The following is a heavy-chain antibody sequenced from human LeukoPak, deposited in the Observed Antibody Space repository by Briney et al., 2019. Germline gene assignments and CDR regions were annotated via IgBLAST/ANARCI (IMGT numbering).Heavy chain of an antibody. D-gene: IGHD5-12*01. CDR3: ARGRIEALRDEYSGYVFDY. Sequence: SQTLSLTCTVSGGSISSGDYYWSWIRQPPGKGLEWIGYIYYSGSTYYNPSLKSRVTMSVDKSKNQFSLRLSSVTAADTAVYYCARGRIEALRDEYSGYVFDYWGQGTLVTVSS. J-gene: IGHJ4*02. CDR1: GGSISSGDYY. CDR2: IYYSGST. V-gene: IGHV4-30-4*08.